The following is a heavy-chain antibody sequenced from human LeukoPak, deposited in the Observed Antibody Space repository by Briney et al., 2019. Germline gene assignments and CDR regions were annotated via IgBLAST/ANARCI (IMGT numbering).Heavy chain of an antibody. V-gene: IGHV3-74*01. CDR1: GFTFSTYW. CDR2: INSDGSST. J-gene: IGHJ4*02. D-gene: IGHD2-2*01. CDR3: ARGGGRYCSSTSCYVAY. Sequence: GGPLRLSCAASGFTFSTYWMHWVRQAPGKGLVWVSRINSDGSSTSYADSVKGRFTISRDNAKNTLYLQMNSLRAEDTAVYYCARGGGRYCSSTSCYVAYWGQGTLVTVSS.